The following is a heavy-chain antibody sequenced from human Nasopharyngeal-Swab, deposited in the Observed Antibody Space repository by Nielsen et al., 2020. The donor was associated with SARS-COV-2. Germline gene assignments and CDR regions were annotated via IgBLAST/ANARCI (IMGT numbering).Heavy chain of an antibody. J-gene: IGHJ4*02. D-gene: IGHD6-19*01. Sequence: GGPLRLSCAASGFPFSGYGMPWVRQAPGEGLEWVALISFDGRNKFYSDSVKGRFTISRDNSRDTLYLQMNSLRTEDTAVYHCAKDLGSGWYGGDHWGQGILVSVSS. CDR3: AKDLGSGWYGGDH. V-gene: IGHV3-30*18. CDR1: GFPFSGYG. CDR2: ISFDGRNK.